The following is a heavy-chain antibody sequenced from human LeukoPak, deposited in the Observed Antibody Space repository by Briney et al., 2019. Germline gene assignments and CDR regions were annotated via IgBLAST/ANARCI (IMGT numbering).Heavy chain of an antibody. J-gene: IGHJ4*02. V-gene: IGHV3-30*02. CDR3: AKMVGTMVRGPPTYYFDY. CDR2: IRYDGSNK. CDR1: GFTFSSYW. D-gene: IGHD3-10*01. Sequence: GGSLRLSCAASGFTFSSYWMSWVRQAPGKGLEWVAFIRYDGSNKYYADSVKGRFTISRDNSKNTLYLQMNSLRAEDTAVYYCAKMVGTMVRGPPTYYFDYWGQGTLVTVSS.